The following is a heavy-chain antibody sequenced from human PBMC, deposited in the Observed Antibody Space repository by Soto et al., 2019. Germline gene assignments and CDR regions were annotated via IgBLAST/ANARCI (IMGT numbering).Heavy chain of an antibody. V-gene: IGHV1-18*01. CDR3: ARDSSVWELLI. CDR1: GYIFPSYG. Sequence: QAQLVQSGAEVKKPGASVKVSCKASGYIFPSYGISWVRQAPGQGLEWMGRISAYNGNTNFAQKIQGRVTMTTDTSTSTAYMELRSLRSDDTAVSYCARDSSVWELLIWGQGTLVTVSS. D-gene: IGHD3-10*01. CDR2: ISAYNGNT. J-gene: IGHJ4*02.